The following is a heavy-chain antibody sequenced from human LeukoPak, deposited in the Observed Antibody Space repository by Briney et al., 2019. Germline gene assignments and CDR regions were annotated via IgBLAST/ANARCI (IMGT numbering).Heavy chain of an antibody. J-gene: IGHJ4*02. D-gene: IGHD6-13*01. CDR1: GYTLTSYY. Sequence: ASVKVSCKASGYTLTSYYMHWVRQAPGQGLEWMGIINPSGGSTSYAQKFQGRVTMTRDTSTSTVYMELSSLRSEDTAVYYCAKEVSSYSSSWYYFDYWGQGTLVTVSS. CDR3: AKEVSSYSSSWYYFDY. CDR2: INPSGGST. V-gene: IGHV1-46*01.